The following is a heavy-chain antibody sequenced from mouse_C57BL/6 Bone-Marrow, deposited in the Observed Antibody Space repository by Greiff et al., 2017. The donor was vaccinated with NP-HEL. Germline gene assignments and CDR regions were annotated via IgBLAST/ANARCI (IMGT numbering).Heavy chain of an antibody. J-gene: IGHJ3*01. V-gene: IGHV10-1*01. CDR3: VRPYYGSSSFAY. D-gene: IGHD1-1*01. CDR1: GFSFNTYA. Sequence: EVQLVESGGGLVQPKGSLKLSCAASGFSFNTYAMNWVRQAPGKGLEWVARIRSKSNNYATYYADSVKDRFTISRDDSESMLYLQMNNLKTEDTAMYYCVRPYYGSSSFAYWGQGTLVTVSA. CDR2: IRSKSNNYAT.